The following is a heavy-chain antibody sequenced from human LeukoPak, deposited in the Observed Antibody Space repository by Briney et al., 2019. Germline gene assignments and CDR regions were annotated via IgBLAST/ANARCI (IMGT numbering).Heavy chain of an antibody. CDR3: AKSSTSWYVPPSD. V-gene: IGHV3-30*18. Sequence: GGSLRLSCAVSGFAFSDYGMHWVRQAQGKGLEWVAVMSYDGSYAYYADSVKGRFTISRDNSKNTLYLQMNSLRAEDTAVYYCAKSSTSWYVPPSDWGQGTLVTVSS. CDR1: GFAFSDYG. CDR2: MSYDGSYA. J-gene: IGHJ4*02. D-gene: IGHD3-10*02.